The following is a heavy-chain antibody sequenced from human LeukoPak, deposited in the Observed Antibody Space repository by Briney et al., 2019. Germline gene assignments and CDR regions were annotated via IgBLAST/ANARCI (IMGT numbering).Heavy chain of an antibody. CDR3: ARDRYYYDSSGYDPYFDY. CDR1: GGSISNYY. D-gene: IGHD3-22*01. CDR2: IYYSGST. V-gene: IGHV4-59*12. Sequence: SETLSLTCTVSGGSISNYYWSWIRQPPGKGLEWIGYIYYSGSTKYNPSLKSRVTISVDTSKNQFSLKLSSVTAADTAVYYCARDRYYYDSSGYDPYFDYWGQGTLVTVSS. J-gene: IGHJ4*02.